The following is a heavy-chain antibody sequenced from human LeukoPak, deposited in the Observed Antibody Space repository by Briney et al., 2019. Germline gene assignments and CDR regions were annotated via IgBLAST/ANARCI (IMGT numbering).Heavy chain of an antibody. V-gene: IGHV4-38-2*02. Sequence: PSETLSLTCSVSGYSISSGHYWGWIRQPPGKGVEWIGSIYHSGNTYYNPSLKSRVTISVDTSKNQFSLKLNSVTAADTAVYYCARVAPPSAYWGQGTLVTVSS. CDR3: ARVAPPSAY. CDR1: GYSISSGHY. CDR2: IYHSGNT. J-gene: IGHJ4*02.